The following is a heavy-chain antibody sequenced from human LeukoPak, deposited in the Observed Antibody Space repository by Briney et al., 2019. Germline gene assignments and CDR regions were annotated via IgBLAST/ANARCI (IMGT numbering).Heavy chain of an antibody. Sequence: GGSLRLSCAASGFTFSSYSMNWVRQAPGKGLEWVSSISSSSSYIYYADSVKGRFTISRENAKNSLYLQMNSLRAEDTAVYYCARAQIVGATPFDYWGQGTLVTVSS. D-gene: IGHD1-26*01. V-gene: IGHV3-21*01. CDR1: GFTFSSYS. CDR2: ISSSSSYI. CDR3: ARAQIVGATPFDY. J-gene: IGHJ4*02.